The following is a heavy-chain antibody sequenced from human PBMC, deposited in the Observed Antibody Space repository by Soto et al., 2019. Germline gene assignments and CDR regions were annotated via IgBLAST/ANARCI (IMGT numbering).Heavy chain of an antibody. V-gene: IGHV1-69*01. CDR3: ARVVFSSSSSRRDDAFDI. J-gene: IGHJ3*02. Sequence: VSCKASGGTFSSYAISWVRQAPGQGLEWMGGIIPIFGTANYAQKFQGRVTITADESTSTAYMELSSLRSEDTAVYYCARVVFSSSSSRRDDAFDIWGQGTMVTV. CDR2: IIPIFGTA. D-gene: IGHD6-6*01. CDR1: GGTFSSYA.